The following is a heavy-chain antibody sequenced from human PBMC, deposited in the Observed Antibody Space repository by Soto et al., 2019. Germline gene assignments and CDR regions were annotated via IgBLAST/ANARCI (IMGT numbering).Heavy chain of an antibody. V-gene: IGHV3-15*01. D-gene: IGHD1-1*01. CDR3: VEGWNDF. J-gene: IGHJ4*02. CDR2: IKSKADSGAR. CDR1: GFMFSSAW. Sequence: EVQMVQSGGDLLEPGGSLRLSCVTSGFMFSSAWMSWVRQAPGKGLEWVARIKSKADSGARDYAAPVKGRFTISRDDSKNTVYLQMYSLRAEDTAVYYCVEGWNDFWGQGTLVTVSS.